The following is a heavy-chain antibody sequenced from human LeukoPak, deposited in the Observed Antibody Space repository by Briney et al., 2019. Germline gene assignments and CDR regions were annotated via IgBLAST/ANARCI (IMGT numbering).Heavy chain of an antibody. D-gene: IGHD6-19*01. CDR3: ARDRAVANAAFDI. CDR1: GFTFSGYS. J-gene: IGHJ3*02. Sequence: PGGSLRLSCAASGFTFSGYSMNWVRQAPGKGLEWVSSISSSSTYIYYADSVKGRFTISRDNAKNSLYLQMNSLRAEDTAVYYCARDRAVANAAFDIWGQGTMVTVSS. CDR2: ISSSSTYI. V-gene: IGHV3-21*01.